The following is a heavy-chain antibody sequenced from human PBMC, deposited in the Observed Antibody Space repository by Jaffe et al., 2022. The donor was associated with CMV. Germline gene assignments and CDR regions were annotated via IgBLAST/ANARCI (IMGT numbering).Heavy chain of an antibody. V-gene: IGHV1-69*09. CDR3: ARSLRGYYYMDV. CDR2: IIPILGIA. Sequence: QVQLVQSGAEVKKPGSSVKVSCKASGGTFSSYAISWVRQAPGQGLEWMGRIIPILGIANYAQKFQGRVTITADKSTSTAYMELSSLRSEDTAVYYCARSLRGYYYMDVWGKGTTVTVSS. CDR1: GGTFSSYA. J-gene: IGHJ6*03.